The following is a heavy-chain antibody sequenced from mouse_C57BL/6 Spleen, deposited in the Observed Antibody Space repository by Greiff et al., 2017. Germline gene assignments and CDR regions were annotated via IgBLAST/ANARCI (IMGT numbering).Heavy chain of an antibody. D-gene: IGHD1-1*01. V-gene: IGHV1-69*01. J-gene: IGHJ3*01. Sequence: QVQLQQPGAELVMPGASVKLSCKASGYTFTSYWLHWVKQRPGQGLEWIGEIDPSDSYTNYNQKFQGKSTLTVDKSSSTAYMQLSSLTSEDSSFYYCARFYYGSSFFAYWGQGTLVTVSA. CDR1: GYTFTSYW. CDR2: IDPSDSYT. CDR3: ARFYYGSSFFAY.